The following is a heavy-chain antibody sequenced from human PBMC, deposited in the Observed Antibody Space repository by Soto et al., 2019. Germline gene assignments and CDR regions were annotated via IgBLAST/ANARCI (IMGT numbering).Heavy chain of an antibody. J-gene: IGHJ5*02. D-gene: IGHD4-17*01. V-gene: IGHV3-48*01. CDR2: ISSSSSTI. CDR1: GFTFSSYS. Sequence: EVQLVESGGGLVQPGGSLRLSCAASGFTFSSYSMNWVRQAPGKGLEWVSYISSSSSTIYYADSVKGRFTISRDNAKNSLYLQMNSLRAEDTAVYYCARESGAGSSTVTLNCFDPWGQGTLVTVSS. CDR3: ARESGAGSSTVTLNCFDP.